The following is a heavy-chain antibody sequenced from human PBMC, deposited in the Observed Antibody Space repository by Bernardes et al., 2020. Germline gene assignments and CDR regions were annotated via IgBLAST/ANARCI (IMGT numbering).Heavy chain of an antibody. D-gene: IGHD3-3*01. CDR3: ARAINYDFWSGLRQGYYGMDV. J-gene: IGHJ6*02. CDR2: IYYSGST. CDR1: GGSIRSGGYY. Sequence: SETLSLTCTVSGGSIRSGGYYWSWIRQHPGKGLEWIGYIYYSGSTYYNPSLKSRVTISVDTSKNQFSLKLSSVTAADTAVYYCARAINYDFWSGLRQGYYGMDVWGQGTMVTVSS. V-gene: IGHV4-31*03.